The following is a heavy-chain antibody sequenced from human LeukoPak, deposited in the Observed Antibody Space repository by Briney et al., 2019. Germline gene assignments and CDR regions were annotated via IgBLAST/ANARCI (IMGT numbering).Heavy chain of an antibody. CDR2: IYSDNT. D-gene: IGHD3-22*01. CDR3: ARDGSSGYYSTPDAFDI. J-gene: IGHJ3*02. V-gene: IGHV3-66*01. CDR1: GFTFSSYS. Sequence: GGSLRLSCAASGFTFSSYSMNWVRQAPGKGLEWVSFIYSDNTHYSDSVKGRFTISRDNSKNTLYLQMNSLRAEDTAVYYCARDGSSGYYSTPDAFDIWGQGTMVTVSS.